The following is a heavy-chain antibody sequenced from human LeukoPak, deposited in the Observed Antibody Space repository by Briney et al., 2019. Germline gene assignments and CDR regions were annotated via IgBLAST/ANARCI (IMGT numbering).Heavy chain of an antibody. V-gene: IGHV4-39*07. J-gene: IGHJ4*02. CDR3: AREGYSYGYDY. Sequence: SETLSLTCTVSGGSISSYYWGWIRQPPGKGLEWIGSIYYTGSTYYSPSLKSRVTISLDTSKNQFSLKLSSVTAADTAVYYCAREGYSYGYDYWGQGTLVTVSS. CDR2: IYYTGST. D-gene: IGHD5-18*01. CDR1: GGSISSYY.